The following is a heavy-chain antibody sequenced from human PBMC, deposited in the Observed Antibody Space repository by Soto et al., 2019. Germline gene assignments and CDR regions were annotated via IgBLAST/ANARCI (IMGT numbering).Heavy chain of an antibody. CDR1: GGSISSSSYY. CDR3: ARLLPNREPWLVRGPFDY. D-gene: IGHD6-19*01. CDR2: IYYSGST. V-gene: IGHV4-39*01. J-gene: IGHJ4*02. Sequence: QLQLQESGPGLVKPSETLSLTCTVSGGSISSSSYYWGWIRQPPGKGLEWIGSIYYSGSTYYNPSLKSRVTISVDTSKNQFSLKLSSVTAADTAVYYCARLLPNREPWLVRGPFDYWGQGTLVTVSS.